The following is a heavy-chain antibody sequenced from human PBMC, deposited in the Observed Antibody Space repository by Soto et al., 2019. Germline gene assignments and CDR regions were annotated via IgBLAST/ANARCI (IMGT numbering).Heavy chain of an antibody. CDR2: IVHTGST. V-gene: IGHV4-4*02. J-gene: IGHJ5*02. CDR1: GASVSSGNW. CDR3: ASNGAYSMYA. Sequence: QVQLQESRPGLVEPSETLSLNCAVSGASVSSGNWWSWVRQPPGKGLEWIGEIVHTGSTTYNPSLKSRVTISMDRSRYLLSLKLTSVTATDTAIYYCASNGAYSMYAWGQGSLVVFSA. D-gene: IGHD4-17*01.